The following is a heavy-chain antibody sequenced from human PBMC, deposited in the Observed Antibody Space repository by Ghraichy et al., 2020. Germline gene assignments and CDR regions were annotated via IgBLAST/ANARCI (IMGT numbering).Heavy chain of an antibody. CDR2: IIPILGIA. J-gene: IGHJ6*02. D-gene: IGHD6-6*01. Sequence: SVKVSCKASGGTFSSYAISWVRQAPGQGLEWMGRIIPILGIANYAQKFQGRVTITADKSTSTAYMELSSLRSEDTAVYYCARTLEYSSPPDYYYYGMDVWGQGTTVTVSS. CDR1: GGTFSSYA. V-gene: IGHV1-69*04. CDR3: ARTLEYSSPPDYYYYGMDV.